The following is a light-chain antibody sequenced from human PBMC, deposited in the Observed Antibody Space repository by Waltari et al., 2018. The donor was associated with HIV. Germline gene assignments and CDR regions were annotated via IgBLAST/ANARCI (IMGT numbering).Light chain of an antibody. CDR3: QQYDSLPIT. V-gene: IGKV1-16*01. CDR2: AAS. J-gene: IGKJ5*01. CDR1: QDISKY. Sequence: DLQMTQSPSSLSASVGGRVTISCRASQDISKYLAWFQQKPGKAPRSLVYAASSLQTGVPARFSGSGSGTDFTLTISSLQPEDFATYYCQQYDSLPITFGQGTRLDIK.